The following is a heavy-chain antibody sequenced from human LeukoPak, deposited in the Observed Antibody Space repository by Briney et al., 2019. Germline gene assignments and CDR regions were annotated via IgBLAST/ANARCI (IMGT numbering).Heavy chain of an antibody. CDR1: GYTFTSYD. V-gene: IGHV1-8*01. Sequence: ASVTVSCTASGYTFTSYDINWVRQATGQGLEWMGWMNPNSGNTGYAQKFQGRVTMTRNTSISTAYMELSSLRSEDTAVYYCARGDSGNLLKFDYWGQGTLVTVSS. J-gene: IGHJ4*02. CDR2: MNPNSGNT. D-gene: IGHD2-15*01. CDR3: ARGDSGNLLKFDY.